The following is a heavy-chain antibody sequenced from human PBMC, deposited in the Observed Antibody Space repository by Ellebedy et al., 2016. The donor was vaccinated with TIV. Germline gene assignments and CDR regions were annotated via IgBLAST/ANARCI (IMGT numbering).Heavy chain of an antibody. CDR2: ISGSGCST. CDR1: GFTFSSYA. V-gene: IGHV3-23*01. CDR3: AKGGS. J-gene: IGHJ4*02. Sequence: GESLKISCLCSGFTFSSYAMSSVRQAPGKGLECVSAISGSGCSTYYADSVKGRFTISRDNSKNTLYLKMNSLRAEDTAVYYCAKGGSWGQGTLVTVSS.